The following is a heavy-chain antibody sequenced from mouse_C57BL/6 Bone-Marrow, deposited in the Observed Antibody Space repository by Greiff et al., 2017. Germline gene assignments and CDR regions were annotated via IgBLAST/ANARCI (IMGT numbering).Heavy chain of an antibody. J-gene: IGHJ2*01. CDR3: ARQGGNYGLYYFDY. D-gene: IGHD2-1*01. V-gene: IGHV5-12*01. CDR1: GFTFSDYY. Sequence: DVMLVESGGGLVQPGGSLKLSCAASGFTFSDYYMYWVRQTPEKRLEWVAYISNGGGSTYYPDTVKGRFTISRDNAKNTLYLQMSRLKSEDTAMYYCARQGGNYGLYYFDYWGQGTTLTVSS. CDR2: ISNGGGST.